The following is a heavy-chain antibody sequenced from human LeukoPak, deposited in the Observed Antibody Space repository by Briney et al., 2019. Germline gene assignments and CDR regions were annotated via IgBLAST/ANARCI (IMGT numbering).Heavy chain of an antibody. J-gene: IGHJ4*02. V-gene: IGHV3-21*01. CDR1: GFTFSSYS. D-gene: IGHD3-22*01. CDR3: ASDLGDYYDSSGYTLWPDDY. Sequence: GGSLRLSCAASGFTFSSYSMNWVRQAPGKGLYWLSSISSSSSYIYYADSVKGRFTISRENAKNSLSLQMTSLRAEDPPVYYRASDLGDYYDSSGYTLWPDDYWGQGTLVTVSS. CDR2: ISSSSSYI.